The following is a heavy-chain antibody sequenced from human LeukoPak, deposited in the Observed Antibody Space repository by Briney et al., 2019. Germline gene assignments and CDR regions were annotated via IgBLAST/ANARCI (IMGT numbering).Heavy chain of an antibody. V-gene: IGHV3-7*01. J-gene: IGHJ4*02. CDR3: ARDPVEWELLLDY. D-gene: IGHD1-26*01. CDR1: GFTFSSYA. CDR2: MNIDGSEK. Sequence: GGSLRLSCAASGFTFSSYAMHWVRQAPGKRLEWVANMNIDGSEKYYADSAKGRFTISRDNARNSVYLQMNSLRVEDTAVYYCARDPVEWELLLDYWGQGTLVTVSS.